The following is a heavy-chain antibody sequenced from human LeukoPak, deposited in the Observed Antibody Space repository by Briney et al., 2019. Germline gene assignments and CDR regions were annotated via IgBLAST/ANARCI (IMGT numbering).Heavy chain of an antibody. V-gene: IGHV3-30*02. J-gene: IGHJ4*02. D-gene: IGHD6-19*01. CDR1: GFTFSSYG. CDR3: AKDLYIAVAGIFDY. Sequence: GGSPRLSCAASGFTFSSYGMHWVRQAPGKGLEWVAFIRYDGSNKYYADSVKGRFTISRDNSKNTLYLQMNSLRAEDTAVYYCAKDLYIAVAGIFDYWGQGTLVTVPS. CDR2: IRYDGSNK.